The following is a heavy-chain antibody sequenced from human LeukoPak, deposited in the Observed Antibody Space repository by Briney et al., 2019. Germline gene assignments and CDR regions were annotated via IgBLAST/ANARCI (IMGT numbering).Heavy chain of an antibody. CDR2: IKQDGSEK. V-gene: IGHV3-7*01. D-gene: IGHD3-22*01. CDR1: GFTFSSYW. CDR3: ARDRDSSGYLDAFDI. Sequence: GGSLRLSCAASGFTFSSYWMSWVRQAPGKGLEWVANIKQDGSEKYYVDSVKGRFTISSDNAKNSLYLRMNSLRAEDTAVYYCARDRDSSGYLDAFDIWGQGTMVTVSS. J-gene: IGHJ3*02.